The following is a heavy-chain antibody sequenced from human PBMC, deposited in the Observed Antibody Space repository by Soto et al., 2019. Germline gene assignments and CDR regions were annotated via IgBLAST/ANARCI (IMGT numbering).Heavy chain of an antibody. CDR2: INHSGST. D-gene: IGHD6-13*01. V-gene: IGHV4-34*01. CDR1: GGSFSSYY. J-gene: IGHJ5*02. CDR3: ARGGRQQLIRSQWLHP. Sequence: PSETLSLTCAVYGGSFSSYYWSWIRQPPGKGLEWIGEINHSGSTNYNPSLKSRVTISVDTSKNQFSLNLSSVTAADTAVYYCARGGRQQLIRSQWLHPWGQGTLVTVSS.